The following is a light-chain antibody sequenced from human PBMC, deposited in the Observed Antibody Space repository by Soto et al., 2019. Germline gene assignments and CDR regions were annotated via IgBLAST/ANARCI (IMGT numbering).Light chain of an antibody. CDR1: QSVNSNY. Sequence: DIVLTQSPGTLSLSPGERAILSCRASQSVNSNYLAWFQQKPGQAPRLLIHGASSRATGIPDRFTGSGSGTDFTLTISRLEPEDFAVYYCQQCGSSPLTFGGGTKVEIK. CDR3: QQCGSSPLT. V-gene: IGKV3-20*01. J-gene: IGKJ4*01. CDR2: GAS.